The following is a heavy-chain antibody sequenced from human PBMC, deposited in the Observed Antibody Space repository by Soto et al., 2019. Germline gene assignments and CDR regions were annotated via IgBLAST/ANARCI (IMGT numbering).Heavy chain of an antibody. CDR2: ISSSSSYT. CDR1: GFTFSDYY. CDR3: AKSGSYSSSSDYYYYGMDV. J-gene: IGHJ6*02. D-gene: IGHD6-6*01. V-gene: IGHV3-11*06. Sequence: LRLSCAASGFTFSDYYMSWIRQAPGKGLEWVSYISSSSSYTNYADSVKGRFTISRDNAKNTLYLQMNSLRAEDTAVYYCAKSGSYSSSSDYYYYGMDVWGQGTTVTVSS.